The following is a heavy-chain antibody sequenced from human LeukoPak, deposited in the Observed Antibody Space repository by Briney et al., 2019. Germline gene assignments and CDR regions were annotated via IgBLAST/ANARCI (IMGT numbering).Heavy chain of an antibody. V-gene: IGHV3-7*01. D-gene: IGHD6-13*01. J-gene: IGHJ3*02. CDR1: GFTFSTYW. Sequence: GGSLRLSCVASGFTFSTYWMSWVRQAPGKGLEWVANIKEDGSEKYYVDSVRGRFTLSRDSAKNSLYLQMNSLRAEDTAVYYCARDRGIAGPLIWGQGTMVTVSS. CDR2: IKEDGSEK. CDR3: ARDRGIAGPLI.